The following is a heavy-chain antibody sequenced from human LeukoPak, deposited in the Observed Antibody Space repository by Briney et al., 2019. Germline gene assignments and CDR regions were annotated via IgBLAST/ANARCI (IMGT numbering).Heavy chain of an antibody. D-gene: IGHD2-8*02. J-gene: IGHJ4*02. Sequence: GGSLRLSCAASGFTISSHWMHWVRQAPGTGLVWVSRINTDGSSTIYAESVKGRFTISRDNAKNTLYLQMNSLRAEDTAVYYCARGRTGYYFDYWGPGSLVTVST. V-gene: IGHV3-74*01. CDR2: INTDGSST. CDR1: GFTISSHW. CDR3: ARGRTGYYFDY.